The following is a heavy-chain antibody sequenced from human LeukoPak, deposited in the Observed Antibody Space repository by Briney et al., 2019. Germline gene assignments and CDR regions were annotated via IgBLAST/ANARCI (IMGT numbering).Heavy chain of an antibody. Sequence: SETLSLTCAVSGGSISSNSYYWGWIRQPPGKGLEWIGSIYYSGSTYYNPSLKSRVTISVDTSKNQFSLKLSSVTAADTAVYYCARHFDTRQQWLVDYWGQGTLVTVSS. J-gene: IGHJ4*02. CDR3: ARHFDTRQQWLVDY. CDR1: GGSISSNSYY. V-gene: IGHV4-39*01. D-gene: IGHD6-19*01. CDR2: IYYSGST.